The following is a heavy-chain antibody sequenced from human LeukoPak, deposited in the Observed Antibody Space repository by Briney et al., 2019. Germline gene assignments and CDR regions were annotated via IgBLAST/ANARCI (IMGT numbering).Heavy chain of an antibody. CDR2: IYHSGST. CDR1: GYSISSGYY. CDR3: ARTLGSRRPFDI. Sequence: SETLSLTCTVSGYSISSGYYWGWIRQPPGKGLEWIGSIYHSGSTYYNPSLKSRVTISVDTSKNQFSLKLSFVTAADTAVYYCARTLGSRRPFDIWGQGTMVTVSS. J-gene: IGHJ3*02. V-gene: IGHV4-38-2*02. D-gene: IGHD3-16*01.